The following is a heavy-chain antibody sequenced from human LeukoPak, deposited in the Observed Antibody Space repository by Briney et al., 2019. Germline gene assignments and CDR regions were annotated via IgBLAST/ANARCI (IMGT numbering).Heavy chain of an antibody. Sequence: GGSLRLSCAASGFTFSSYAMSWVRQTPGKGLEWVSAICGSGENTCYADSVKGRFTISRDNSRNTLYLQMNSLRAEDTAMYYCAKGSGGSCYSGLDYWGQGTLVTVSS. D-gene: IGHD2-15*01. V-gene: IGHV3-23*01. CDR1: GFTFSSYA. J-gene: IGHJ4*02. CDR2: ICGSGENT. CDR3: AKGSGGSCYSGLDY.